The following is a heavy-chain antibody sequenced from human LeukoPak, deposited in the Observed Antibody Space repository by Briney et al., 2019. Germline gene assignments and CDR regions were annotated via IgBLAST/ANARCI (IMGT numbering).Heavy chain of an antibody. V-gene: IGHV4-4*07. J-gene: IGHJ5*02. D-gene: IGHD3-22*01. Sequence: SETLSLTCTVSGGSISSYYWSWIRQPAGKGLEWIGRIYTSGSTNYNPSLKSRVTMSVDTSKNQFSLKLSSVTAADTAVYYCARVLYYYDSSGYSNWFDPWGQGTLVTVSS. CDR2: IYTSGST. CDR3: ARVLYYYDSSGYSNWFDP. CDR1: GGSISSYY.